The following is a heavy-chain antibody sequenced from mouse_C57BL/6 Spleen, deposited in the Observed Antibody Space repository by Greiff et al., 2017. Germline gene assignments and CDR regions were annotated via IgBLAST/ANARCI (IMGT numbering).Heavy chain of an antibody. D-gene: IGHD1-1*01. Sequence: EVKLMESGGGLVQPGGSLSLSCAASGFTFTDYYMSWVRQPPGKALEWLGFIRNKANGYTTEYSASVKGRFTISRDNYQSILYLQMNALRAEDSATYYCARYGSSYPYAMDYWGQGTSVTVSS. J-gene: IGHJ4*01. V-gene: IGHV7-3*01. CDR3: ARYGSSYPYAMDY. CDR1: GFTFTDYY. CDR2: IRNKANGYTT.